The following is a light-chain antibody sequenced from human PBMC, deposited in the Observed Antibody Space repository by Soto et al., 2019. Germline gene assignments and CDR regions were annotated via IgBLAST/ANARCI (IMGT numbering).Light chain of an antibody. Sequence: QPVLTQPPSASGIPGQTVTLSCSESPSNIGSNYVYWYQQLPGTAPKLPIYSNNQRPSGVPDRFSGSKSGTSGSLAISGLRSEDEDDYYWAEWEDSVNLWLFGGGTKLTVL. V-gene: IGLV1-47*02. CDR2: SNN. CDR3: AEWEDSVNLWL. J-gene: IGLJ3*02. CDR1: PSNIGSNY.